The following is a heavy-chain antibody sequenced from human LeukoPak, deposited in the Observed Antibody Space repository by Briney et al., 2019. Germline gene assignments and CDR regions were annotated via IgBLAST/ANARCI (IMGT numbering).Heavy chain of an antibody. Sequence: KPSETLSLTCTVSGGSISSGDYYWSWIRQPPGKGLEWIGYIYYSGSTYYNPSLKSRVTISVDTSKNQFSLKLSSVTAADTAVYYCARGGSAELRLRGWFDPWGQGTLVTVSS. CDR2: IYYSGST. D-gene: IGHD3-3*01. V-gene: IGHV4-30-4*08. J-gene: IGHJ5*02. CDR1: GGSISSGDYY. CDR3: ARGGSAELRLRGWFDP.